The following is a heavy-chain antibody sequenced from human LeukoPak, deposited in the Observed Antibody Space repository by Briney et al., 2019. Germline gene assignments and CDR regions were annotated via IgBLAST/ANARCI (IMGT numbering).Heavy chain of an antibody. Sequence: GGSLRPSCAASGFTFINAWMSWVRQAPGKGLEWVGRIKSKSDGETTDYAAPVKGRFTISRDDLDKMVYLQMDSLKTEDTAIYYCTTDWGLPNCGGDCYLPWGQGTLVTVSS. CDR2: IKSKSDGETT. CDR3: TTDWGLPNCGGDCYLP. CDR1: GFTFINAW. J-gene: IGHJ5*02. V-gene: IGHV3-15*01. D-gene: IGHD2-21*02.